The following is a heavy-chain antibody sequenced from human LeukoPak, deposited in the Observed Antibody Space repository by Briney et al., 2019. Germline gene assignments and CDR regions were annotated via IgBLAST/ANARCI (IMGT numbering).Heavy chain of an antibody. J-gene: IGHJ3*02. Sequence: EASVKVSCKASGYTFTSSYLHWVRQAPGQGLEWMGMISPSGASTTYAQKFQGRVTMTRDTSTSTVYMELSSLRSEDTAVYYCARGGSRSPRDAFDIWGQGTMVTVSS. D-gene: IGHD6-13*01. CDR3: ARGGSRSPRDAFDI. CDR2: ISPSGAST. V-gene: IGHV1-46*01. CDR1: GYTFTSSY.